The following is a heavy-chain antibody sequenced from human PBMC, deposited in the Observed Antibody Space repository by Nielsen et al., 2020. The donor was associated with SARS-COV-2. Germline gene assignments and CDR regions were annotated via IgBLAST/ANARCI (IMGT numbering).Heavy chain of an antibody. CDR2: IYSGGST. J-gene: IGHJ6*02. V-gene: IGHV3-53*04. CDR3: ARGRGGSRVGGGYYYYYGMDV. D-gene: IGHD3-10*01. CDR1: GFTFSSYA. Sequence: GEALKISCASSGFTFSSYAMSWVPQAPGKGLEWASVIYSGGSTYYADSVKGRFTISRHNSKNTLYLQINSLRAEDTAVYYCARGRGGSRVGGGYYYYYGMDVWGQGTTVTVSS.